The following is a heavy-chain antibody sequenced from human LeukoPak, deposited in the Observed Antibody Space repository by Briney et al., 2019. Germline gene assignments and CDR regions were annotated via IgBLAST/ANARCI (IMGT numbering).Heavy chain of an antibody. V-gene: IGHV3-30*02. CDR2: IRYDGSNK. J-gene: IGHJ6*03. D-gene: IGHD6-19*01. CDR3: AKGSKAVLFTRDLYMDV. Sequence: PGGSLRLSCAASGFTFSSYDIHWVRQAPGKGLEWVAFIRYDGSNKYYADSVRGRFTISRDNSKNTLYLQMNSLRAEDTAVYFCAKGSKAVLFTRDLYMDVWGKGTTVTISS. CDR1: GFTFSSYD.